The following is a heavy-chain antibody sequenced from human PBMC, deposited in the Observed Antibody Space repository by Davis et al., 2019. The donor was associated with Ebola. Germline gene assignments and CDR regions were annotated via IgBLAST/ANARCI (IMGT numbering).Heavy chain of an antibody. D-gene: IGHD6-13*01. J-gene: IGHJ4*02. CDR1: GFTFSSYS. Sequence: GSLRLSCAASGFTFSSYSMNWVRQAPGKGLEWVSVIYSGGSTYYADSVKGRFTISRDNAKNSLYLQMNSLRAEDTAVYYCARVVRYSSSWYEGQFDYWGQGTLVTVSS. CDR3: ARVVRYSSSWYEGQFDY. CDR2: IYSGGST. V-gene: IGHV3-66*01.